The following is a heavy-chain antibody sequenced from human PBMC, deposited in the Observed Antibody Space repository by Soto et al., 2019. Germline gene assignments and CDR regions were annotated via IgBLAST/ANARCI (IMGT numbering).Heavy chain of an antibody. V-gene: IGHV3-48*01. CDR2: IGTYT. CDR3: VRDWSYGFDS. Sequence: PGGSLRLSCAASGFIFSSYTMNWVRQAPGKGLEWISHIGTYTYYAESVKGRFTISRDNAKNSLYLQMDGLRVEDTAVYYCVRDWSYGFDSRGQGTLVTVSS. CDR1: GFIFSSYT. J-gene: IGHJ4*02. D-gene: IGHD4-17*01.